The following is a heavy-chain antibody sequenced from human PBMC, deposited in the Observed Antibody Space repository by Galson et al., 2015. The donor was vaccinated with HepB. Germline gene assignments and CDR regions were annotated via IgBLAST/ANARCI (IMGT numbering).Heavy chain of an antibody. Sequence: SLRLSCAASGFTFSSYGMHWVRQAPGKGLEWVAVISYDGSNKYYADSVKGRFTISRDNSKNTLYLQMNSLRAEDTAVYYCAKDMTAAISIPYYMDVWGKGTTVTVSS. CDR1: GFTFSSYG. CDR3: AKDMTAAISIPYYMDV. D-gene: IGHD2-2*02. J-gene: IGHJ6*03. CDR2: ISYDGSNK. V-gene: IGHV3-30*18.